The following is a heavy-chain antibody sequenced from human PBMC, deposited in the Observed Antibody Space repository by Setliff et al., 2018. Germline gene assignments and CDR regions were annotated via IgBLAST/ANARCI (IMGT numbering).Heavy chain of an antibody. CDR1: GFRFNIYW. CDR2: IERDGSEK. Sequence: PGGSLRLSCAASGFRFNIYWMTWVRQAPGKGLEWVANIERDGSEKSYVDSVKGRFTISRDNGKNSVYLEMTSLRAEDTAVYYCAGDPPYSGYAFHIWGQGTMVTVSS. V-gene: IGHV3-7*01. CDR3: AGDPPYSGYAFHI. D-gene: IGHD5-12*01. J-gene: IGHJ3*02.